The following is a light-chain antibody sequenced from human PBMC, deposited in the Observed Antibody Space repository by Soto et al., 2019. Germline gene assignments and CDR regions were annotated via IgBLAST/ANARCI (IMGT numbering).Light chain of an antibody. Sequence: EIVLTQSPGTLSLSPGERATLSCRASQRISNNYLAWYQQRPGQAPRLLIYGASSRANGIPERFSGSASGADFALTVSSLEPEDFAVYYCQQYGSSPPITFGQGKRLEIK. CDR1: QRISNNY. CDR2: GAS. V-gene: IGKV3-20*01. CDR3: QQYGSSPPIT. J-gene: IGKJ5*01.